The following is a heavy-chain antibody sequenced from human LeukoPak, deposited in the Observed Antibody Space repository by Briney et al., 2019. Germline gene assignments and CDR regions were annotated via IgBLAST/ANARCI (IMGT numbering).Heavy chain of an antibody. CDR1: GFTFSIYG. V-gene: IGHV3-23*01. CDR3: AKDAIAAAESTY. D-gene: IGHD6-13*01. CDR2: ISGSGGST. Sequence: LSGGSLRLSCAASGFTFSIYGMSWVREAPGKGLEWVSAISGSGGSTYYADSVRGRFTISRDNSKNTPYLQIDSRRAEDTAVYYCAKDAIAAAESTYWGQGTLVTVSS. J-gene: IGHJ4*02.